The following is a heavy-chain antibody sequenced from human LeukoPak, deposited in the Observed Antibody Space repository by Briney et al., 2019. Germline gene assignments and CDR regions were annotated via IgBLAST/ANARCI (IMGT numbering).Heavy chain of an antibody. CDR1: GYTFTSYG. D-gene: IGHD3-22*01. CDR3: ARGRVDYYDSSGYQGYWYFDL. J-gene: IGHJ2*01. V-gene: IGHV1-18*01. Sequence: ASVKVSCKASGYTFTSYGISWVRQAPGQGLEWMGWISAYNGNTNYAQKLQGRVTMTTDTSTSTAYMELRSLSSDDTAVYYCARGRVDYYDSSGYQGYWYFDLWGRGTLVTVSS. CDR2: ISAYNGNT.